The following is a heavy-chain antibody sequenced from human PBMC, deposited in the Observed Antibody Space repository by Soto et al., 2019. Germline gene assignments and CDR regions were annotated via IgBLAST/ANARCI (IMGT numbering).Heavy chain of an antibody. J-gene: IGHJ6*02. D-gene: IGHD6-25*01. CDR3: ARRYSTGWYYYYGMDV. V-gene: IGHV3-7*05. Sequence: EVQLAESGGGLVQPGGSLRLSCAASGFTFSSYWMSWVRQAPGKGLEWVANIKQDGSEKYYVDSVKGRFTISRDNAKNSLYLQMNSLRAEDTAVYYCARRYSTGWYYYYGMDVWGQGTTVTVSS. CDR1: GFTFSSYW. CDR2: IKQDGSEK.